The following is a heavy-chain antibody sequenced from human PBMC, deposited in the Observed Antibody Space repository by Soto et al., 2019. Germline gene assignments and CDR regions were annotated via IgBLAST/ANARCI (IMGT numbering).Heavy chain of an antibody. Sequence: QVQLQQWGAGLLKPSETLSLTCTVYGGSFSGYYWSWIRQPPGKGLEWIGEINHSGSTNYNPSLKSRVTISVDTSKNQFALKLSSVTAADTAGYYCARGKSSSWLDYWGQGTLVTVSS. D-gene: IGHD6-13*01. CDR2: INHSGST. CDR3: ARGKSSSWLDY. J-gene: IGHJ4*02. V-gene: IGHV4-34*01. CDR1: GGSFSGYY.